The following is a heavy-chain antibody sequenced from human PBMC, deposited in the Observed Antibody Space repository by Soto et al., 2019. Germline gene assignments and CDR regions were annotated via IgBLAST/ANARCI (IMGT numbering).Heavy chain of an antibody. Sequence: SETLSLTCAVSGGSISSYYWSWIRQPPGKGLEWIGYIYYSGSTNYNPSLKSRVTISVDTSKNQFSLKVSSVTAADTAVYYCASQMTTLNTFDYWGQGTLVTVSS. D-gene: IGHD4-17*01. J-gene: IGHJ4*02. CDR2: IYYSGST. V-gene: IGHV4-59*01. CDR3: ASQMTTLNTFDY. CDR1: GGSISSYY.